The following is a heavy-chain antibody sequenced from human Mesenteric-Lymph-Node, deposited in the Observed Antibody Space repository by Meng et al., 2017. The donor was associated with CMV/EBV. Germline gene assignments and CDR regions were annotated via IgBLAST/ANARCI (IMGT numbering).Heavy chain of an antibody. D-gene: IGHD3-3*01. CDR2: INPDGSST. Sequence: GESLKISCAASGFTFSSYWMHWVRQAPGRGLVWVSRINPDGSSTSYADSVKGRFTISRDNAKNTLYLQMNSPRAEDTAVYYCARDSFWRGYYYGMDVWGQGTTVTVSS. CDR1: GFTFSSYW. J-gene: IGHJ6*02. V-gene: IGHV3-74*01. CDR3: ARDSFWRGYYYGMDV.